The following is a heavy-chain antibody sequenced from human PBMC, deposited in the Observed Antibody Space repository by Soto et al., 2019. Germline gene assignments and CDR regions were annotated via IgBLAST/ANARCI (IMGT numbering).Heavy chain of an antibody. CDR3: ARDEGVPINYRFDY. V-gene: IGHV3-7*03. J-gene: IGHJ4*02. D-gene: IGHD4-4*01. CDR2: IHENGHFK. CDR1: GFSFSSYS. Sequence: SCAASGFSFSSYSMSWIRQAPGKGLEWLAHIHENGHFKFYVDSVKGRFTISRDDALNSLYLQMNSLRAEDTAMYYCARDEGVPINYRFDYWGQGTLVTVSS.